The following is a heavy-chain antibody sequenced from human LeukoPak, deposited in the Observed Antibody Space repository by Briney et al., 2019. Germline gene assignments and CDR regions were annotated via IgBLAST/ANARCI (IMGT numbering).Heavy chain of an antibody. V-gene: IGHV4-34*01. Sequence: PSETLSLTCAVYGGSFSDSYWTWIRQRPGKGLEWIGEIHHSGTTNFNPSLQSRVSISVDTAKNQFFLRVASMTAADTALYYCARGRKVSGVRRINWARHENYFFYYIDVWGKGTSVSVSS. CDR2: IHHSGTT. D-gene: IGHD1-14*01. J-gene: IGHJ6*03. CDR3: ARGRKVSGVRRINWARHENYFFYYIDV. CDR1: GGSFSDSY.